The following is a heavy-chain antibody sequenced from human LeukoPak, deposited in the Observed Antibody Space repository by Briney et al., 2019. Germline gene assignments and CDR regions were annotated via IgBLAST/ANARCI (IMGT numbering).Heavy chain of an antibody. V-gene: IGHV3-48*01. CDR1: GFTFGTYS. J-gene: IGHJ4*02. Sequence: GGSLRLSCAASGFTFGTYSMNWVRQAPGKGLEWVSYISSSSNTIYDADSVKGRFTISRDNAKNSLYLQMNSLRAEDTAVYYCAVSDYFDYWGQGTLVTVSS. CDR3: AVSDYFDY. D-gene: IGHD5/OR15-5a*01. CDR2: ISSSSNTI.